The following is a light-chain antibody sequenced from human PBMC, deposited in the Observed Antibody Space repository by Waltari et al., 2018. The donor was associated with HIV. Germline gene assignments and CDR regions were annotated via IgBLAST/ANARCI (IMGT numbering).Light chain of an antibody. CDR3: GTWDSSLSAVL. V-gene: IGLV1-51*01. J-gene: IGLJ2*01. Sequence: QSVLTHPPSVSAAPGQKVTISCPGSRPNICSNRVFWYQQLPGTAPKLLIYDNTKRPSGIPDRFSGSKSGTLATLGITGLQTGDEADYYCGTWDSSLSAVLFGGGTKLTVL. CDR1: RPNICSNR. CDR2: DNT.